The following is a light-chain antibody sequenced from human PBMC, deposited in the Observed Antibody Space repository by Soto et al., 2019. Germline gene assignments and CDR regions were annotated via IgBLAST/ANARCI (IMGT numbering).Light chain of an antibody. Sequence: QMTQSPSSLSASVGEKIIITCRASRDVGSDVSWYQQKPGQAPKLLIYAASNLYTGVPSRFSGSRSGTEFTLTISSLQPEDFASYYCLQDYGDSWTSGQGTKVEIE. CDR3: LQDYGDSWT. J-gene: IGKJ1*01. CDR1: RDVGSD. V-gene: IGKV1-6*01. CDR2: AAS.